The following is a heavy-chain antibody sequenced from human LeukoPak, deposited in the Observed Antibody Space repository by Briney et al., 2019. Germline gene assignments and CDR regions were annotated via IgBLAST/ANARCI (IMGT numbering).Heavy chain of an antibody. D-gene: IGHD2-15*01. Sequence: SVKVSCKASGGTFSSYAISWVRQAPGQGLEWMGRIIPILGTANYAQKFQGRVTITADKSTSTAYMELSSLRSEDTAVYYCARGYCSGGSCHDHYYDYMDVWGKGNTVTVSS. CDR2: IIPILGTA. V-gene: IGHV1-69*04. CDR3: ARGYCSGGSCHDHYYDYMDV. CDR1: GGTFSSYA. J-gene: IGHJ6*03.